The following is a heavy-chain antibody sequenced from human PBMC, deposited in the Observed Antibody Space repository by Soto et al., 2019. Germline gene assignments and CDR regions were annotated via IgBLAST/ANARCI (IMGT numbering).Heavy chain of an antibody. D-gene: IGHD2-2*01. Sequence: EVQLVESGGGLVQPGGSLILSCAAPGFTFSSYSMNWVRQAPGKGLEWVSYSSNSSSTIYYEYSLKGRFTISRDNAKNSLYLQMNRLREEDTAVYYCARDSPRRYCSSTSCPRMDVWGQGTTVNVSS. J-gene: IGHJ6*02. CDR1: GFTFSSYS. V-gene: IGHV3-48*02. CDR3: ARDSPRRYCSSTSCPRMDV. CDR2: SSNSSSTI.